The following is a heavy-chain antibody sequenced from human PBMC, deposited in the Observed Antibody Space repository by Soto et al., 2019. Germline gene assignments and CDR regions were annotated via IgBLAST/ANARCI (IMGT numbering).Heavy chain of an antibody. D-gene: IGHD3-3*01. CDR3: ARKPGYDFWSGYYYFDY. CDR1: GYTFTSYG. Sequence: ASVKLSCKASGYTFTSYGISCARQAPGQGLEWMGWISAYNGNTNYAQKLQGRVTMTTDTSTSTAYMELRSLRSDDTAVYYCARKPGYDFWSGYYYFDYWGQGTLVTVSS. CDR2: ISAYNGNT. V-gene: IGHV1-18*01. J-gene: IGHJ4*02.